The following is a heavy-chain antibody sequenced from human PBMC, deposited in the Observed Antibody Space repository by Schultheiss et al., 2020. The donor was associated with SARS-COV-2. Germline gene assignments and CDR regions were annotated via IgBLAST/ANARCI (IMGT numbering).Heavy chain of an antibody. CDR1: GFTFSRFG. D-gene: IGHD3-10*01. CDR2: ISGGGGST. V-gene: IGHV3-NL1*01. CDR3: ARGRTGGYGMDV. Sequence: GGSLRLSCAASGFTFSRFGMHWVRQAPGKGLEWVSAISGGGGSTYYADSVKGRFTISRDNSKNTLYLQMNSLRAEDTAVYYCARGRTGGYGMDVWGQGTTVTVSS. J-gene: IGHJ6*02.